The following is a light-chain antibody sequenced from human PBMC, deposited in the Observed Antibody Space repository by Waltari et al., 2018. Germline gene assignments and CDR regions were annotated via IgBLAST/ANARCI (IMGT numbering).Light chain of an antibody. Sequence: DIVMTQSPDSLPVSLGERDPINCKSSQSVLYSSNNKNYLAWYQQKPGQPPKLLIYWASTRESGVPDRFSGSGSGTDFTLTISSLQAEDVAVYYCQQYYSTSWTFGQGTKVEIK. CDR2: WAS. V-gene: IGKV4-1*01. CDR1: QSVLYSSNNKNY. J-gene: IGKJ1*01. CDR3: QQYYSTSWT.